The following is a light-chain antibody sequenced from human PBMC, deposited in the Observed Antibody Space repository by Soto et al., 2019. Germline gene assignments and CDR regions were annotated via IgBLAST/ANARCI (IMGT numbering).Light chain of an antibody. J-gene: IGKJ3*01. CDR3: MQALQTPFT. CDR2: LVS. CDR1: QRLLHTNGYNY. Sequence: DLVMTQSPLSLPVTAGETASISCRSSQRLLHTNGYNYVDCYLKKPGQSPKLLIYLVSNRASGVPDRFSGSGSGTDFTLQISRVEAEDVGVYDCMQALQTPFTFGPGTKVDIK. V-gene: IGKV2-28*01.